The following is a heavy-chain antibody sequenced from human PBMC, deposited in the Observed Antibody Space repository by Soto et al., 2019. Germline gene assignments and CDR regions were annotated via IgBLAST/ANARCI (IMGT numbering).Heavy chain of an antibody. V-gene: IGHV4-31*09. CDR1: DGNIRNLGCR. J-gene: IGHJ1*01. Sequence: TVADGNIRNLGCRWIRKQKNPGKGLEWIGYIYYSGSTNYNPSLESRLTISVDKSKNQFSLKLTSVTAADTAVYYCPTARATRAAAAVSAFWGHGTLVTVSS. D-gene: IGHD6-13*01. CDR2: IYYSGST. CDR3: PTARATRAAAAVSAF.